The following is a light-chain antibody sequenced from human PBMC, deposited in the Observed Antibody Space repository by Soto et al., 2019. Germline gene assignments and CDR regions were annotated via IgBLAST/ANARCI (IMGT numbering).Light chain of an antibody. Sequence: DIQMTQAPSSLSASVGDRVNITCRASQNIRNSLNWYQQKPGKAPKLLISSTSSLQSGVPSRFSGSGSGTDFNLTISSLQPEDFASYYCQQSYSTPSITFGQGTRLEI. CDR3: QQSYSTPSIT. J-gene: IGKJ5*01. CDR2: STS. CDR1: QNIRNS. V-gene: IGKV1-39*01.